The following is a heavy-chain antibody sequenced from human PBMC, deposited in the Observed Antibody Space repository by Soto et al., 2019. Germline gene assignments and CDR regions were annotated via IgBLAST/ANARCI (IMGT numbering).Heavy chain of an antibody. D-gene: IGHD2-15*01. Sequence: QVQLVESGGGVVQPGRSLRLSCAASGFTFSSYGMHWVRQAPGKGLEWVAVIWYDGSNKYYADSVKGRFTISRDNSKKTLYLQMNSLRAEDTAVYYCARAGLRGGNAFLDYWGQGTLVNVSS. CDR1: GFTFSSYG. CDR2: IWYDGSNK. V-gene: IGHV3-33*01. J-gene: IGHJ4*02. CDR3: ARAGLRGGNAFLDY.